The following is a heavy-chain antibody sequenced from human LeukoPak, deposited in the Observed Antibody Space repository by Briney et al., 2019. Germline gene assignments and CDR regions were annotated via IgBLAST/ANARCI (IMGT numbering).Heavy chain of an antibody. V-gene: IGHV1-18*01. CDR3: ARDGTGYYSLDY. CDR1: GGTFSSYA. CDR2: ISAYNGNT. D-gene: IGHD3-3*01. Sequence: ASVKVSCKASGGTFSSYAISWVRQAPGQGLEWMGWISAYNGNTNYAQKLQGRVTMTTDTATGTAYMELRSRRSDDTAVYHCARDGTGYYSLDYWGQGTLVTVSS. J-gene: IGHJ4*02.